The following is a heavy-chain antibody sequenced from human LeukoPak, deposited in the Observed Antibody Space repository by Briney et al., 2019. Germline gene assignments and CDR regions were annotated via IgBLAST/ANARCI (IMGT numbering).Heavy chain of an antibody. J-gene: IGHJ3*02. CDR1: GGSISSYY. CDR2: IYYSGST. D-gene: IGHD5-18*01. V-gene: IGHV4-59*01. CDR3: ARDGYSYGGDAFDI. Sequence: SETLSLTCTVSGGSISSYYWSWIRQPPGKGLEWLGYIYYSGSTNYNPSLKSRVTISVDTSKNQFSLKLGSVTAADTAVYYCARDGYSYGGDAFDIWGQGTMVTVSS.